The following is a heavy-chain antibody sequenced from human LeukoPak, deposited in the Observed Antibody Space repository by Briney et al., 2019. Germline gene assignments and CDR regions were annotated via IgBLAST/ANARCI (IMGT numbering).Heavy chain of an antibody. D-gene: IGHD2-15*01. CDR2: ISHSGST. CDR3: ARGTDIVVVVAADYGMDV. Sequence: SETLSLTCAVYGGSFSGYYWSWIRQPPGKGLEWIGKISHSGSTNYNPSLKSRVTISVDTSKNQFSLKLSSVTAADTAVYYCARGTDIVVVVAADYGMDVWGQGTTVTVSS. CDR1: GGSFSGYY. J-gene: IGHJ6*02. V-gene: IGHV4-34*01.